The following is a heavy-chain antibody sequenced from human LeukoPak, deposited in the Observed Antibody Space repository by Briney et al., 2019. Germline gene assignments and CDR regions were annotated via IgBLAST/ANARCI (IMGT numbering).Heavy chain of an antibody. V-gene: IGHV3-33*01. J-gene: IGHJ4*02. CDR1: GFTFSSYG. D-gene: IGHD3-3*01. CDR3: ASSDFWSGYYLDY. Sequence: TGGSLRLSCAASGFTFSSYGMHWVRQAPGKGLEWVAVIWYDGSNKYYADSVKGRFTISRDNSKNTLYLQMNSLRAEDTAVYYCASSDFWSGYYLDYWGQGTLVTVSS. CDR2: IWYDGSNK.